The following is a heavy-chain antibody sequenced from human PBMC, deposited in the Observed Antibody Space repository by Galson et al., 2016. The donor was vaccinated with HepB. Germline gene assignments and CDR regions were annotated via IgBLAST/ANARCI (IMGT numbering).Heavy chain of an antibody. V-gene: IGHV1-3*01. D-gene: IGHD6-19*01. J-gene: IGHJ4*02. Sequence: SVKVSCKASGYTFTSYAMHWVRQAPGQRLEWMGWINAGNGHTKHSQRFQGRVTITRDTSASTAYTELSSLRSEDRAVYYCAVGGWLVYWGQGTLVSVSS. CDR3: AVGGWLVY. CDR2: INAGNGHT. CDR1: GYTFTSYA.